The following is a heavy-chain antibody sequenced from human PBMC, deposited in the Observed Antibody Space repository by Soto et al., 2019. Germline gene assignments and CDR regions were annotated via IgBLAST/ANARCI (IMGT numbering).Heavy chain of an antibody. D-gene: IGHD3-10*01. CDR1: GYTFTSYY. CDR2: INPSGGST. J-gene: IGHJ6*02. V-gene: IGHV1-46*03. CDR3: AREPPPGADSGYYYGMDV. Sequence: GASVKVSCKASGYTFTSYYMHCVRQAPGQGLEWMGIINPSGGSTTYAQKFQGRVTMTRDTSTSTVYMELSSLRSEDTAVYYCAREPPPGADSGYYYGMDVWGQGTTVTVSS.